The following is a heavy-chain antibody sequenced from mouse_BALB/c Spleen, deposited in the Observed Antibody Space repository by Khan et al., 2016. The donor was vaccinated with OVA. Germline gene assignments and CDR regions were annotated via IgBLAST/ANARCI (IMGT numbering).Heavy chain of an antibody. CDR3: ARSPYGNFAY. V-gene: IGHV5-9-3*01. D-gene: IGHD2-1*01. J-gene: IGHJ3*01. Sequence: EVKLVESGGGLVKPGGSLKLSCAASGFTFSTYAMSWVRQTPEKRLEWVATISSYGDYTYYPDNVPGRFTISRDNATNTLYLQMSSLRSADTAMYYCARSPYGNFAYWGQGTLVTVSA. CDR2: ISSYGDYT. CDR1: GFTFSTYA.